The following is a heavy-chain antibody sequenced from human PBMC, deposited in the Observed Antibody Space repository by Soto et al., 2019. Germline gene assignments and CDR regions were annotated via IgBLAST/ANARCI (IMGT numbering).Heavy chain of an antibody. CDR1: GFTFTSYA. CDR3: ARDRLRLGELSLIGYFDY. D-gene: IGHD3-16*02. Sequence: PGGSLRLSCEASGFTFTSYAMHWVRQAPGKGLEWVAVISYDGINEYYADSVKGRFTISRDNSKNTLFLQMSSLRVEDTAVYYCARDRLRLGELSLIGYFDYCGQGTLVTVSS. CDR2: ISYDGINE. V-gene: IGHV3-30*15. J-gene: IGHJ4*02.